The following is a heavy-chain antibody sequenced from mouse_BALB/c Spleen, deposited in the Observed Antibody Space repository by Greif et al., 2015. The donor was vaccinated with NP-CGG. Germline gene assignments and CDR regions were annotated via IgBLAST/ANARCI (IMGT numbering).Heavy chain of an antibody. CDR1: GYTFTDYY. CDR2: IYPGSGNT. CDR3: ARRTGTEAMDY. V-gene: IGHV1-84*02. J-gene: IGHJ4*01. Sequence: QVQLKESGPELVKPGASVKISCKASGYTFTDYYINWVKQKPGQGLEWIGWIYPGSGNTKYNEKFKGKATLTVDTSSSTVYMQLSSLTSEDTAVYFCARRTGTEAMDYWGQGTSATVSS. D-gene: IGHD4-1*01.